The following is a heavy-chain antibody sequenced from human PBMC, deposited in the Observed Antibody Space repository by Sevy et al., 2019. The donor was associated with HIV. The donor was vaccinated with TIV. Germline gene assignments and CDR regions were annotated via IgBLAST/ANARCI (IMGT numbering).Heavy chain of an antibody. CDR3: ARDPRKGYCSSTSCYTGWFDP. D-gene: IGHD2-2*02. CDR1: GFTFSSYA. Sequence: GESLKISCAASGFTFSSYAMHWVRQAPGKGLEWVAVISYDGSNKYYADSVKGRFTISRDNSKNTLYLQMNSLRAEDTAVYYCARDPRKGYCSSTSCYTGWFDPWGQGTLVTVSS. J-gene: IGHJ5*02. CDR2: ISYDGSNK. V-gene: IGHV3-30*04.